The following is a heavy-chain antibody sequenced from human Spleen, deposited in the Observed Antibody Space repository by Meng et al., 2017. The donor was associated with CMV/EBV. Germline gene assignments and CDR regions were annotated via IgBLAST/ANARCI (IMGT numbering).Heavy chain of an antibody. CDR3: ARQLVPNWADMTENLDY. V-gene: IGHV4-39*01. J-gene: IGHJ4*02. D-gene: IGHD7-27*01. Sequence: ISSTTYYWDWIRQPPGKGLEWIGRIHFSGNAQYDPSLNSRVTISVDASKNQFSLTLTSVTAADTAVYYCARQLVPNWADMTENLDYWGQGILVTVSS. CDR1: ISSTTYY. CDR2: IHFSGNA.